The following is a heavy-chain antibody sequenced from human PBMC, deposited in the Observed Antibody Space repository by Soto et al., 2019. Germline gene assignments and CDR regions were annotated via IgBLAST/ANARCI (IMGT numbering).Heavy chain of an antibody. J-gene: IGHJ3*02. CDR1: GGYINSHY. CDR2: IYYSGST. V-gene: IGHV4-59*08. D-gene: IGHD3-16*01. CDR3: ARSTWGYAFDI. Sequence: QVQLQESGPGLVKPSETLSLTCTVSGGYINSHYWTWIRQPPGKGLEWIGYIYYSGSTNYNPSLKGRVIILTDKSKSHFSLRLTSLPAADTAVYYCARSTWGYAFDIWGQGAVVTVSS.